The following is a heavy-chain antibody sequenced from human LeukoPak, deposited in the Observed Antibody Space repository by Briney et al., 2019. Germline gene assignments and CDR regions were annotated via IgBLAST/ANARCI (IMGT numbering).Heavy chain of an antibody. CDR2: ISGRGGST. CDR1: GFTFSSYA. V-gene: IGHV3-23*01. CDR3: ALSPSRNYVVTASG. Sequence: PGGSLRLSCAASGFTFSSYAMSWVRQAPGKGLEWVSAISGRGGSTYYADSVKGRSTISRDNSKNTLYLQMNTLRAEDTAVYYCALSPSRNYVVTASGWGQGTLVTVSS. D-gene: IGHD1-7*01. J-gene: IGHJ4*02.